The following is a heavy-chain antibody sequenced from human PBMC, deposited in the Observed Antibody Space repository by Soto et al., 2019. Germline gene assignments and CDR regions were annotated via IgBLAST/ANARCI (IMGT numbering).Heavy chain of an antibody. CDR3: ARARVGATALYYYYGMDV. CDR1: GYTFTGYH. D-gene: IGHD1-26*01. V-gene: IGHV1-2*02. J-gene: IGHJ6*02. CDR2: INPNSGGT. Sequence: ASVKFSCKASGYTFTGYHMHWVRQAPGQGLEWMGWINPNSGGTNYAQKFQGRVTMTRDTSTSTAYMELSSLRSEDTAVYYCARARVGATALYYYYGMDVWGQGTTVTVSS.